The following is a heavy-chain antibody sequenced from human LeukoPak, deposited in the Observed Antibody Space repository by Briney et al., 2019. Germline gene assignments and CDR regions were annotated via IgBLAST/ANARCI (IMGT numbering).Heavy chain of an antibody. CDR2: ISYDGSNK. J-gene: IGHJ6*02. Sequence: GGSLRLSCAASGFTFSSYGMHWVRQAPGKGLGWVAVISYDGSNKYYADSVKGRFTIPRDNSKNTLYLQMNSLRAEDTAVYYCAKDMRGGELLHGMDVWGQGTTVTVSS. D-gene: IGHD3-10*01. CDR1: GFTFSSYG. V-gene: IGHV3-30*18. CDR3: AKDMRGGELLHGMDV.